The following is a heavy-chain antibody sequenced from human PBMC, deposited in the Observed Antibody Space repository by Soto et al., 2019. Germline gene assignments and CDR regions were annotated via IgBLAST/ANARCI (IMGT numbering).Heavy chain of an antibody. CDR2: IYSGGST. V-gene: IGHV3-53*01. J-gene: IGHJ3*02. CDR1: GFTVSSNY. D-gene: IGHD6-13*01. CDR3: ARAAAAAGTEWGAFDI. Sequence: GGSLRLSCAASGFTVSSNYMSWVRQAPGKGLEWVSVIYSGGSTYYADSVKGRFTISRDNSKNKLYLQMNSLRAEDTAVYYCARAAAAAGTEWGAFDIWGQGTMVTVSS.